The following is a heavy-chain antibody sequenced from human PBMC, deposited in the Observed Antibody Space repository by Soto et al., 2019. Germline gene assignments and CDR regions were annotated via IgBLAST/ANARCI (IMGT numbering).Heavy chain of an antibody. J-gene: IGHJ4*02. D-gene: IGHD4-17*01. Sequence: XEALSLPCTVSGGSISTSHWGTWVRQPPGKGLEWIGERFHSGSTTYNPSLKSRVTISLDKSTNQFSLKLNSVTAADTAIYYCARLNGDTLYFDYWGKGVLVTVSS. V-gene: IGHV4-4*02. CDR1: GGSISTSHW. CDR2: RFHSGST. CDR3: ARLNGDTLYFDY.